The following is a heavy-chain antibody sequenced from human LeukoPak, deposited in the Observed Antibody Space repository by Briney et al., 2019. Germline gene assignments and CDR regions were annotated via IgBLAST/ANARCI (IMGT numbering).Heavy chain of an antibody. J-gene: IGHJ4*02. Sequence: GGSLRLSCAASGFTFSNAWMSWVRQAPGKGLEWVTFISFDGTNKYYADSVKGRFTISRDNSKNTLYLQMNSLRAEDTAVYYCARDRRPASFDYWGQGTLVTVSS. V-gene: IGHV3-30*03. CDR1: GFTFSNAW. CDR2: ISFDGTNK. CDR3: ARDRRPASFDY.